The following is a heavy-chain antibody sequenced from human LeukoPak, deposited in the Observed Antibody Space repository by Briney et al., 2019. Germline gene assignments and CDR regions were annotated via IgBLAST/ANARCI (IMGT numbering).Heavy chain of an antibody. CDR1: GYTFTTYY. CDR3: ARSGRLTVTTWDYYYGMDV. D-gene: IGHD4-17*01. CDR2: INPSGGST. Sequence: GASVKVSCKASGYTFTTYYMHWVRQAPGQGLEWMGIINPSGGSTSYAQKFQGRVTMTRDTSTSTVYMDLGSLRSEDTAVYYCARSGRLTVTTWDYYYGMDVWGQGTTVTVSS. V-gene: IGHV1-46*01. J-gene: IGHJ6*02.